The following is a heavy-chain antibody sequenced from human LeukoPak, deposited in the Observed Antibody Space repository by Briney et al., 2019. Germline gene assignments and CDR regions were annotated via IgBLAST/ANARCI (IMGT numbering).Heavy chain of an antibody. CDR3: ARGYCSGGSCYSSFFYYYGMDV. J-gene: IGHJ6*02. CDR2: MNPNSGNT. Sequence: ASVKVSCKASGYTFTSYDINWVRQATGQGLEWMGWMNPNSGNTGYAQKFQGRVTMTRNTSISTAYMELSRLRSEDTAVYYCARGYCSGGSCYSSFFYYYGMDVWGQGTTVTVSS. CDR1: GYTFTSYD. V-gene: IGHV1-8*01. D-gene: IGHD2-15*01.